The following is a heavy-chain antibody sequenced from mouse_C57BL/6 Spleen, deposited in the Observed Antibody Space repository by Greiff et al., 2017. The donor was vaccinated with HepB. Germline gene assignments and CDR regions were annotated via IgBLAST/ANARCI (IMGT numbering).Heavy chain of an antibody. D-gene: IGHD2-5*01. J-gene: IGHJ4*01. CDR3: TRDYSNYDVYAMDY. CDR2: ISSGGDYI. V-gene: IGHV5-9-1*02. Sequence: EVKLVESGEGLVKPGGSLKLSCAASGFTFSSYAMSWVRQTPEKRLEWVAYISSGGDYIYYADTVKGRFTISRDNARNTLYLQMSSLKSEDTAMYYCTRDYSNYDVYAMDYWGQGASVTVSS. CDR1: GFTFSSYA.